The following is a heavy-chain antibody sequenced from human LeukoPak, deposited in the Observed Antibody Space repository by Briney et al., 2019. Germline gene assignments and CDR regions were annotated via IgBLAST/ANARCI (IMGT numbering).Heavy chain of an antibody. V-gene: IGHV3-21*01. CDR1: GFTFSRYS. D-gene: IGHD3-10*01. Sequence: GGSLRLSCAASGFTFSRYSMMWVGQAPGKGLEWVSSISSSSSHIYYADSVKGRFTISRDNAKNSLFLQMTSLRAEDTAVYYCARDLIGSGSYGGYWGQGTLVTVSS. CDR2: ISSSSSHI. CDR3: ARDLIGSGSYGGY. J-gene: IGHJ4*02.